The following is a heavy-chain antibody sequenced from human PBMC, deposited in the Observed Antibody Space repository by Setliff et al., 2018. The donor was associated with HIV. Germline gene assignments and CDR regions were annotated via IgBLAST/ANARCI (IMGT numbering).Heavy chain of an antibody. CDR3: ARQLSNSLDF. D-gene: IGHD1-1*01. CDR1: GYSLTELS. J-gene: IGHJ4*02. Sequence: ASVKVSCKVSGYSLTELSMHWVRQAPGKGLEWMGSFDREDDETTYAQNFQGRFTISRDNSNGTLFLDMKNLRVDDTALYYCARQLSNSLDFWGQGALVTVSS. V-gene: IGHV1-24*01. CDR2: FDREDDET.